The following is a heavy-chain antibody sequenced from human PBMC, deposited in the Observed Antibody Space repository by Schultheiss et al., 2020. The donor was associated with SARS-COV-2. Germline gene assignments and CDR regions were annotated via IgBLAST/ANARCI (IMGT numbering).Heavy chain of an antibody. J-gene: IGHJ4*02. D-gene: IGHD5-18*01. Sequence: GESLKISCAASGFTFSSYGMHWVRQAPGKGLEWVSSISSSSSYIYYADSVKGRFTISRDNAKNSLYLQMNSLRAEDTAVYYCARVPVGGYSYGDGFDYWGQGTLVTVSS. CDR2: ISSSSSYI. CDR3: ARVPVGGYSYGDGFDY. CDR1: GFTFSSYG. V-gene: IGHV3-21*01.